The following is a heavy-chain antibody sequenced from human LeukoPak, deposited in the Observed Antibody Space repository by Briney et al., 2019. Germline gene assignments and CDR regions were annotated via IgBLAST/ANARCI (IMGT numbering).Heavy chain of an antibody. J-gene: IGHJ3*02. CDR1: GGSISSYY. CDR3: TTTVATSEDAFDI. V-gene: IGHV4-59*08. CDR2: IYYSGST. D-gene: IGHD5-12*01. Sequence: SETLSLTCTVSGGSISSYYWSWIRQPPGKGLEWLGYIYYSGSTNYNPSLKSRVTISVDTSKDQFSLKLSSVTAADTAVYYCTTTVATSEDAFDIWGQGTMVTVSS.